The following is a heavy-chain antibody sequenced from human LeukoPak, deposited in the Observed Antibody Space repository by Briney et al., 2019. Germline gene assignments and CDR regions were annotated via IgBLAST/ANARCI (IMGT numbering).Heavy chain of an antibody. CDR3: AKDTRGYSYGSYFDY. CDR1: GFTFDDYA. D-gene: IGHD5-18*01. J-gene: IGHJ4*02. V-gene: IGHV3-9*01. CDR2: IDWNSGSI. Sequence: GGSLRLSCAASGFTFDDYAMYWVRQAPGKGLEWVSAIDWNSGSIDYADSVKGRFAISRDNAKNSLWLQMNSLRAEDTALYYCAKDTRGYSYGSYFDYWGQGTLVTVSS.